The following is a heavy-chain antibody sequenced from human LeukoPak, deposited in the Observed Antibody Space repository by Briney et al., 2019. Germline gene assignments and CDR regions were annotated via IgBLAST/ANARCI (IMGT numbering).Heavy chain of an antibody. Sequence: GASVKVSCKASGYTFTGYYMHWVRQAPGQGLEWMGWINPNSGGTNYAQKFQGRVTMTRDTSISTAYMELSSLRSEDTAVYYCATSKPPYSSGSFDYWGQGTLVTVSS. CDR2: INPNSGGT. J-gene: IGHJ4*02. CDR1: GYTFTGYY. D-gene: IGHD3-22*01. CDR3: ATSKPPYSSGSFDY. V-gene: IGHV1-2*02.